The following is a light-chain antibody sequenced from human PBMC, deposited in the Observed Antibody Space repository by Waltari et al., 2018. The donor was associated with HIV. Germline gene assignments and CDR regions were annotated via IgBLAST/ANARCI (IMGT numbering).Light chain of an antibody. V-gene: IGKV1-39*01. J-gene: IGKJ3*01. CDR1: QAVANK. CDR2: DAS. CDR3: QQRSSFPLT. Sequence: DIQMTQSPSSLSASVGDRDSITCRASQAVANKVNWFQQKPGKAPKVLIYDASRLPNGVASRFIGSGSGTDFTLTINGVQPDDFASYFCQQRSSFPLTFGPGTKVDVK.